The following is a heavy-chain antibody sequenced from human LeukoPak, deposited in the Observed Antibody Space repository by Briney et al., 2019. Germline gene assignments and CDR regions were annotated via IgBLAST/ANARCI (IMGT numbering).Heavy chain of an antibody. CDR2: IYTSGST. J-gene: IGHJ5*02. CDR1: GGSISSGSYY. V-gene: IGHV4-61*02. D-gene: IGHD5-18*01. CDR3: ARDSGYSYGFDP. Sequence: SETLSLTCTVSGGSISSGSYYWSWIRQPAGKGLEWIGRIYTSGSTNYNPSLKSRVTISVDTSKNQFSLKLSSVTAADTAVYYCARDSGYSYGFDPWGQGTLVTVSS.